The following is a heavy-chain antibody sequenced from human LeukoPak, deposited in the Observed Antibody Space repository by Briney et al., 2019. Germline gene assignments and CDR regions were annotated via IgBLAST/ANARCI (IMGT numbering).Heavy chain of an antibody. CDR1: GFTFSSYA. CDR3: AKFLPTHIVVANYYFDY. J-gene: IGHJ4*02. CDR2: ISGSGGST. D-gene: IGHD2-21*01. V-gene: IGHV3-23*01. Sequence: GGSLRLSCAASGFTFSSYAMSWVRQAPGKGLEWVSAISGSGGSTYYADSVKGRFTISRDKFKNTLYLQMNSLRAQDTAVYYCAKFLPTHIVVANYYFDYWGQGTLVTVSS.